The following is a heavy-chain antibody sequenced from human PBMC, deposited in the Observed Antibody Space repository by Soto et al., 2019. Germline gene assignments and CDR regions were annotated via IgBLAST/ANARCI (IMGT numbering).Heavy chain of an antibody. D-gene: IGHD2-15*01. CDR2: INHSGST. V-gene: IGHV4-34*01. CDR1: GGSFSGYY. J-gene: IGHJ2*01. CDR3: ARDYCSGGSCYFDL. Sequence: SETLSLTCAVYGGSFSGYYWSWVRQPPGKGLEWIGEINHSGSTNYNPSLKSRVTVSVDTSKSQFSLKLSSVTAADTAVYYCARDYCSGGSCYFDLWGRGTLVT.